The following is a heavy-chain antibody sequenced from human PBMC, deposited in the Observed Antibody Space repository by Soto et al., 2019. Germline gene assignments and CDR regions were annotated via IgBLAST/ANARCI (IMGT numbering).Heavy chain of an antibody. CDR2: IIPIFGTA. V-gene: IGHV1-69*06. J-gene: IGHJ6*02. Sequence: SVKVSCKASGGTFSSYAISWVRQAPGQGLEWIGGIIPIFGTANYAQKFQGRVTITADKSTSTAYMELSSLRSEDTAVYYCARAVNFDWLLNPNYYYYGMDVWGQGTTVTVSS. CDR1: GGTFSSYA. CDR3: ARAVNFDWLLNPNYYYYGMDV. D-gene: IGHD3-9*01.